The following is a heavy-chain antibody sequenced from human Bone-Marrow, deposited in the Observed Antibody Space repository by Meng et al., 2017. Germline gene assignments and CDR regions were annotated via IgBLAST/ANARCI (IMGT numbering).Heavy chain of an antibody. J-gene: IGHJ4*02. D-gene: IGHD1-20*01. V-gene: IGHV3-49*04. CDR3: ARYKWTWGY. CDR1: GFTFGDYT. Sequence: GESLKISCTASGFTFGDYTITWVRQAPGKGLEWVGFITSLAYGGTTEYAASVRGRFTITRDDSKSIAYLQLNSLKTEDTAMYYCARYKWTWGYWGTGTLVTVSS. CDR2: ITSLAYGGTT.